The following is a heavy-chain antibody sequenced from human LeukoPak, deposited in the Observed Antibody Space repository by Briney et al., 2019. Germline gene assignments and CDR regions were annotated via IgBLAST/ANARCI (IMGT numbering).Heavy chain of an antibody. D-gene: IGHD6-13*01. CDR2: ISGSGGST. CDR3: AKELLAASYYCYYYGMDV. Sequence: GGSLRLSCAASGFTFSSYAMSWVRQAPGKGLEWVSAISGSGGSTYYADSVKGRFTISRDNSKNTLYLQMNSLRAEDTAVYYCAKELLAASYYCYYYGMDVWGQGTTVTVSS. J-gene: IGHJ6*02. CDR1: GFTFSSYA. V-gene: IGHV3-23*01.